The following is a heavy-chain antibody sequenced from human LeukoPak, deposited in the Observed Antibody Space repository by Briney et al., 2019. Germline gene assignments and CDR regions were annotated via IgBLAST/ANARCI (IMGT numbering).Heavy chain of an antibody. CDR1: GDSVSRSDSY. V-gene: IGHV4-39*01. J-gene: IGHJ1*01. CDR3: ARRRYYDGSGYLE. D-gene: IGHD3-22*01. Sequence: SETLSLTCSVSGDSVSRSDSYWDWIRQPPGKGLEWIGTIYYSGRTYYSPSLKSRVTMSVDPSNNQFSLNLRSVTAADTALYYCARRRYYDGSGYLEWGQGTLPSASS. CDR2: IYYSGRT.